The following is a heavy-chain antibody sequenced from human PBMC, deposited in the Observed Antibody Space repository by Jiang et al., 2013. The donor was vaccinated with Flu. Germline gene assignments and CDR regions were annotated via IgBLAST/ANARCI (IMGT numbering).Heavy chain of an antibody. Sequence: QLLESGPGLAKPSETLSLTCTVSGGAISTTYYWGWIRQSPGKGLEWIGNIYYSGTTNYNPSLKSRVTISVDTSKNQFSLTLNSVTAADSGVYYCARTGYSSGFYYAALAYWGQGAQVSVSS. D-gene: IGHD5-12*01. CDR2: IYYSGTT. J-gene: IGHJ4*02. CDR1: GGAISTTYY. CDR3: ARTGYSSGFYYAALAY. V-gene: IGHV4-39*01.